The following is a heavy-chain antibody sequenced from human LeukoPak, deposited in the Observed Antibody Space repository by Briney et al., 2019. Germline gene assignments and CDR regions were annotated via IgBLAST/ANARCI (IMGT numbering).Heavy chain of an antibody. CDR3: AKAGRSSSWYSPYYYYGMDV. D-gene: IGHD6-13*01. J-gene: IGHJ6*02. Sequence: GGSLRLSCAASGFTFSSYSMNWVRQAPGKGLEWVSFISGSSGYKYYAESLKGRITTYRDNAENSPYLQMDSLRAEDTAVYYCAKAGRSSSWYSPYYYYGMDVWGQGTTVTVSS. CDR1: GFTFSSYS. V-gene: IGHV3-21*04. CDR2: ISGSSGYK.